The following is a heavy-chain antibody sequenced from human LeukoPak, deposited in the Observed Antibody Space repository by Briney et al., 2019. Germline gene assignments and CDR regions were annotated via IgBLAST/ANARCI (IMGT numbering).Heavy chain of an antibody. J-gene: IGHJ4*02. V-gene: IGHV4-61*02. CDR2: IYTSGST. CDR1: GGSISSSSDF. CDR3: ARGEVESDY. Sequence: SETLSLTCTVSGGSISSSSDFWGWIRQPAGKGLEWIGRIYTSGSTNYNPSLKSRVTISVDTSKNQFSLKLSSVTAADTAVYYCARGEVESDYWGQGTLVTVSS.